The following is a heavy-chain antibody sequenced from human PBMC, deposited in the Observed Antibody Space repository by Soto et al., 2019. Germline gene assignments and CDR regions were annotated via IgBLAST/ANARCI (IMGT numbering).Heavy chain of an antibody. J-gene: IGHJ6*04. D-gene: IGHD6-13*01. Sequence: SETLSLTCTVSGGSISSYYWSWIRQPPGKGLEWIGYIYYSGSTNYNPSLKSRVTISVDTSKNQFSLKLSSVTAADTAVYYCARVSRGGQQLVRNGMDVWGKGTTVTVSS. V-gene: IGHV4-59*01. CDR1: GGSISSYY. CDR2: IYYSGST. CDR3: ARVSRGGQQLVRNGMDV.